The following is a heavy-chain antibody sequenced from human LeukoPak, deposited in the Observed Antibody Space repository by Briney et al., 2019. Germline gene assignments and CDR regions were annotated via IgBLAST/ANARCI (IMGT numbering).Heavy chain of an antibody. CDR3: ARGQNGDPVDY. V-gene: IGHV3-13*01. D-gene: IGHD4-17*01. CDR2: IGTAGDT. CDR1: GFTFSSYD. J-gene: IGHJ4*02. Sequence: PGGSLRLSCAASGFTFSSYDMHWVRQATGKGLEWVSAIGTAGDTYYPGSVKGRFTISRENAKNSLYLQMNSLRAGDTAVYYCARGQNGDPVDYWGQGTLVTVSS.